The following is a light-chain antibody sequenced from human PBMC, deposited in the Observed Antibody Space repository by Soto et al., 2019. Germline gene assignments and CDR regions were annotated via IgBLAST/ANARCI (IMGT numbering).Light chain of an antibody. CDR1: SSDVGGYNF. CDR2: DVS. J-gene: IGLJ1*01. Sequence: QSALTQPASVSGSPGQSITISCTGTSSDVGGYNFVSWYQQHPGKAPKLMIYDVSNRPSGVSNRFSGSKSGNTASLTISGRQAEDEADYCSSYTSSSTLVFGTGTKVTVL. V-gene: IGLV2-14*01. CDR3: SSYTSSSTLV.